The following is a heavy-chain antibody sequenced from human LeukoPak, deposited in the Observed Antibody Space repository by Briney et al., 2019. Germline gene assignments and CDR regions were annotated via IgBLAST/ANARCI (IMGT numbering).Heavy chain of an antibody. Sequence: GGSLRLSCAASGFTFSSYWMSWVRQAPGKGLEWVANIKEDGSEKYYVDSVKGRFTISRDNAKNSLFLQMNSLRAEDTAVYYCTRDYYDSSGKRTFDYWGQGTLVTVSS. D-gene: IGHD3-22*01. CDR1: GFTFSSYW. V-gene: IGHV3-7*03. CDR3: TRDYYDSSGKRTFDY. CDR2: IKEDGSEK. J-gene: IGHJ4*02.